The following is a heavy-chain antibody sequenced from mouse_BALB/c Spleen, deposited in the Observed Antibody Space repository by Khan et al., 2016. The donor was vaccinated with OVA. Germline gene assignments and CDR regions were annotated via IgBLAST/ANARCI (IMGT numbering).Heavy chain of an antibody. V-gene: IGHV1S127*01. CDR2: IDPSKSET. CDR1: GYTFTSFW. J-gene: IGHJ3*01. CDR3: ARGCYGSPFAY. Sequence: QIQLVQSGPELVRPGASVKMSCKASGYTFTSFWIHWVKQRPGQGLEWIGMIDPSKSETRLTQKFKDKATLNVDKSSNTAYMQLSRLTSEDSAVYYCARGCYGSPFAYWGQGTLVTVSA. D-gene: IGHD1-1*01.